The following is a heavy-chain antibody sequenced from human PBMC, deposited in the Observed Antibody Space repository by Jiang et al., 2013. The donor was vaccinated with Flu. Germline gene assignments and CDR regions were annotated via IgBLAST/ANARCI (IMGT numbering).Heavy chain of an antibody. Sequence: SYAMSWVRQAPGKGLEWVSAISGSGGSTYYADSVKGRFTISRDNSKNTLYLQMNSLRAEDTAVYYCAKPQRFLEWFRRIGYFQHWGQGTLVTVSS. J-gene: IGHJ1*01. CDR1: SYA. D-gene: IGHD3-3*01. V-gene: IGHV3-23*01. CDR3: AKPQRFLEWFRRIGYFQH. CDR2: ISGSGGST.